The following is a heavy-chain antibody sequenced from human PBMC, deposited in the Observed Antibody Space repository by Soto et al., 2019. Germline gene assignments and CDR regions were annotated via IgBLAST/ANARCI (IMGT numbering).Heavy chain of an antibody. CDR1: AGSISNSY. CDR3: EKHAFVFGTPDY. J-gene: IGHJ4*02. V-gene: IGHV4-59*08. CDR2: FFYTGLT. Sequence: PSEPLYLTCTVSAGSISNSYWSWIRQPPGKRLEWIGYFFYTGLTKYNPSLKSRVTMSVDTSKNQFSLQLTSVIAVDMAVCYCEKHAFVFGTPDYWGEEVLVTVSS. D-gene: IGHD3-16*01.